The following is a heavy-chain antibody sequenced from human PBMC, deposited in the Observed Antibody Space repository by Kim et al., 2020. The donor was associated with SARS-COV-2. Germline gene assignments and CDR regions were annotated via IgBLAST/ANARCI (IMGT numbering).Heavy chain of an antibody. J-gene: IGHJ6*04. CDR2: INQDGSQV. V-gene: IGHV3-7*01. CDR3: AREAFREPGVPDV. D-gene: IGHD1-1*01. CDR1: GFTFSRYW. Sequence: GGSLRLSCVASGFTFSRYWMNWVRQAPGKGLEWVAYINQDGSQVFYVDSVEGRFTVSRDNAHNSLYLQMISLRGEDTAVYYCAREAFREPGVPDVWGKGTTVIVSS.